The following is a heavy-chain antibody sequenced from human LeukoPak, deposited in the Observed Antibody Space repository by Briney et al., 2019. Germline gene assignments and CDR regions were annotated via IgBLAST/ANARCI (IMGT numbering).Heavy chain of an antibody. CDR2: ISYDGSNK. CDR3: AKDKVTIFGVVPYFDY. Sequence: GGSLRLSCAASGFTFSSYGMHWVRQAPGKGRERVAVISYDGSNKYYADSVKGRFTISRDNSKNTLYLQMNSLRAEDTAVYYCAKDKVTIFGVVPYFDYWGQGTLVTVSS. J-gene: IGHJ4*02. D-gene: IGHD3-3*01. V-gene: IGHV3-30*18. CDR1: GFTFSSYG.